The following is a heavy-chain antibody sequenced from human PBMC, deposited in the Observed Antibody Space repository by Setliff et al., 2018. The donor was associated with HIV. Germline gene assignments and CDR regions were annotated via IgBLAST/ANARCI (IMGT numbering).Heavy chain of an antibody. CDR1: GFTLSNAW. Sequence: GGSLRLSCAASGFTLSNAWMSWVRQAPGKGLEWVGRISDSGDNTYYADSVKGRFTISRDNSRDTLYLQMNSLRVEDTAVYFCAKTIAALDYWGQGTLVTVSS. J-gene: IGHJ4*02. V-gene: IGHV3-23*01. CDR3: AKTIAALDY. D-gene: IGHD6-13*01. CDR2: ISDSGDNT.